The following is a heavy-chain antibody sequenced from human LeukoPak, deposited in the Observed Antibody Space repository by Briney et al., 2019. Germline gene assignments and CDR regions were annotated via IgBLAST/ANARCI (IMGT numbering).Heavy chain of an antibody. V-gene: IGHV1-2*02. CDR1: GYTFTGYY. J-gene: IGHJ4*01. Sequence: ASVKVSCKASGYTFTGYYMHWVRQAPGQGLEWMGWINPNSGGTNYAQKFQGRVTMTRDTSIRTIYMELSSLRSDDTAVYYCVRTLSAMIPYDYWGNGTLIIVSS. D-gene: IGHD3-16*01. CDR2: INPNSGGT. CDR3: VRTLSAMIPYDY.